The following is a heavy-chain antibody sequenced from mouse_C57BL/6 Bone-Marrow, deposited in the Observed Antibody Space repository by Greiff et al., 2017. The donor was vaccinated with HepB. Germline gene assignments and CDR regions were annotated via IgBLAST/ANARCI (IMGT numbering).Heavy chain of an antibody. CDR3: ARYIRGNSFYAMDY. CDR1: GFTFTDYY. D-gene: IGHD2-1*01. Sequence: EVQVVESGGGLVQPGGSLSLSCAASGFTFTDYYMSWVRQPPGKALEWLGFIRNKANGYTTEYSASVKGRFTISRDNSQSILYLQMNALRAEDSATYYCARYIRGNSFYAMDYWGQGTSVTVSS. J-gene: IGHJ4*01. CDR2: IRNKANGYTT. V-gene: IGHV7-3*01.